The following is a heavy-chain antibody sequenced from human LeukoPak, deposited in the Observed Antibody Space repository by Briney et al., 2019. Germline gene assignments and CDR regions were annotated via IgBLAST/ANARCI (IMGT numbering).Heavy chain of an antibody. D-gene: IGHD3-3*01. CDR2: ISSSSSYI. CDR1: GFTFSSYS. CDR3: ARDQHRRGYDFWRAASPMDV. V-gene: IGHV3-21*01. J-gene: IGHJ6*02. Sequence: GGSVRLSCAASGFTFSSYSMNWVHQAPGKGLEWVSSISSSSSYIYYADSVKGRFTISRDNAKNSLYLQMNSLRAEDTAVYYCARDQHRRGYDFWRAASPMDVWGQGTTVTVSS.